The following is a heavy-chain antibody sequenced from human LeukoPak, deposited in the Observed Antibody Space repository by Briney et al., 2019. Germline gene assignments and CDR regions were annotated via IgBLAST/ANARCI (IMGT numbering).Heavy chain of an antibody. D-gene: IGHD5-12*01. CDR1: GFTFSSYA. V-gene: IGHV3-15*01. Sequence: GGSLRLSCAASGFTFSSYAWSWVRQAPGKGLEWVGRIRNDRITDYAAPVQGRFSISRDNSKNTFYLQMNSLRTEDTGMYFCTWMATIFSVDYWGQGTLVTVSS. CDR3: TWMATIFSVDY. CDR2: IRNDRIT. J-gene: IGHJ4*02.